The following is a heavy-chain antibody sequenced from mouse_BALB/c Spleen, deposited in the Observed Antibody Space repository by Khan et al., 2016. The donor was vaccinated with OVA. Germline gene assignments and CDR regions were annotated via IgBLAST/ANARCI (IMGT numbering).Heavy chain of an antibody. CDR3: ARSYRFYAMDY. D-gene: IGHD2-14*01. J-gene: IGHJ4*01. CDR1: GFAFSSYD. V-gene: IGHV5-12-1*01. Sequence: EVQLVESGGGLVKPGGSLKLSCAASGFAFSSYDMSWVRQTPEKRLEWVAYISNGGINTYYPDTVKGRFSISRDNAKNTLSLQVSSLESEDTAMYYCARSYRFYAMDYWDQGTSVTVSS. CDR2: ISNGGINT.